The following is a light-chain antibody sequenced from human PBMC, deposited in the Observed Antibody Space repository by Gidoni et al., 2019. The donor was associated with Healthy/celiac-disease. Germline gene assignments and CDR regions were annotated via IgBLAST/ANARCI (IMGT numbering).Light chain of an antibody. J-gene: IGKJ5*01. CDR1: QSLLHSDGKTY. V-gene: IGKV2D-29*02. Sequence: DLVMTQTPLSLSVTPGQPASISCKSSQSLLHSDGKTYMYWYLQKPGQSPPLLFDEGSPRFSVVPDRFSGSGSGTDFTLKISRVDAEVVRVYCRMQSIQLPPTFGQGTRLEIK. CDR3: MQSIQLPPT. CDR2: EGS.